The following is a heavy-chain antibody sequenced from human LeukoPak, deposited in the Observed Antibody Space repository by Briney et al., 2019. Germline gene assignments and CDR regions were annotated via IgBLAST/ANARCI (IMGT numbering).Heavy chain of an antibody. CDR3: ARGISRIQLWHKGRAKDAFDI. D-gene: IGHD5-18*01. J-gene: IGHJ3*02. V-gene: IGHV3-21*01. CDR1: GFIFSSYS. Sequence: GGSLRLSCAASGFIFSSYSMNWVRQAPGKGLEWVSSFSSSSHIYYADSVKGRFTISRDNAKNSLYLQMNSLRAEDTAVYYCARGISRIQLWHKGRAKDAFDIWGQGTMVTVSS. CDR2: FSSSSHI.